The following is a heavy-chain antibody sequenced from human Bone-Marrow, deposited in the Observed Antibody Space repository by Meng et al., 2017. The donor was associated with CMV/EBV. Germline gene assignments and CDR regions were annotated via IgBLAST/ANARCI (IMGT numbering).Heavy chain of an antibody. CDR1: EFTFSNYW. V-gene: IGHV3-7*01. J-gene: IGHJ4*02. D-gene: IGHD3-3*01. CDR3: ARVPVDTTFFIQEYYFDY. Sequence: GESLKISCAASEFTFSNYWMSWARQAPGKGLEWVANIKEDGSEKYYVDSVKGRFTISRDNAKNSLYLQMNSLRVDDTAVYYCARVPVDTTFFIQEYYFDYWGQGTLVTVSS. CDR2: IKEDGSEK.